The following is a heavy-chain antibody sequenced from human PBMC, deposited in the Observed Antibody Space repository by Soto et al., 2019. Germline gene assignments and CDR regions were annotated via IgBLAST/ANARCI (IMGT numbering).Heavy chain of an antibody. Sequence: GGSLRLSCAASGFTFSSYSMNWVRQAPGKGLEWVSSISSSSNYIYYADSVKGRFTISRDNAKNSLYLQMNSLRAEDTAVYYCARNYDFWSGYYTVYYYMDVWGKGTTVTVSS. CDR3: ARNYDFWSGYYTVYYYMDV. J-gene: IGHJ6*03. V-gene: IGHV3-21*01. CDR2: ISSSSNYI. D-gene: IGHD3-3*01. CDR1: GFTFSSYS.